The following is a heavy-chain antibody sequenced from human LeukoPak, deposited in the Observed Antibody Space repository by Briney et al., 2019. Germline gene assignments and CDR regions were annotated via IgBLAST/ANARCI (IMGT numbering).Heavy chain of an antibody. Sequence: ASVKVSCKASGYTSTNYALNWVRQAPGQGLEWMGWINTDTGNPTYAQGFTGRFVFSLDTSVSTAYLHISNLKAEDTAVYYCARDQGSFPLDYWGQGTLVTVSS. CDR2: INTDTGNP. D-gene: IGHD3-10*01. CDR3: ARDQGSFPLDY. V-gene: IGHV7-4-1*02. J-gene: IGHJ4*02. CDR1: GYTSTNYA.